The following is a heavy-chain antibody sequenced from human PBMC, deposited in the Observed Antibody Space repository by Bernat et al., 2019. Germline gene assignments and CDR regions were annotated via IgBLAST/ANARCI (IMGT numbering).Heavy chain of an antibody. CDR1: GGSITSSSYY. V-gene: IGHV4-39*01. D-gene: IGHD3-22*01. Sequence: QLQLQESGPGLVKPSETLSLTCTVSGGSITSSSYYWGWIRQPPGKGLEWIGSIYYSGSTYYNPALKSRVTISVDTSKNQFSLKLSSVTAADPAVYYCARPTIYDSSGYYFDYWGQGTLVTVSS. CDR3: ARPTIYDSSGYYFDY. CDR2: IYYSGST. J-gene: IGHJ4*02.